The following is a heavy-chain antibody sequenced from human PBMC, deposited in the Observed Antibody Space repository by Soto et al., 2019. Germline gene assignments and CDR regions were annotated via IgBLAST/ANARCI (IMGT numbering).Heavy chain of an antibody. CDR2: INPSGGST. CDR1: GYTFTSYY. V-gene: IGHV1-46*01. D-gene: IGHD3-10*01. CDR3: ARSVLWFGELPDLDRRFDP. Sequence: AASVKVSCKASGYTFTSYYMHWVRQAPGQGLEWMGIINPSGGSTSYAQKLQGRVTMTTDTSTSTAYMELRSLRSDDTAVYYCARSVLWFGELPDLDRRFDPWGQGTLVTVSS. J-gene: IGHJ5*02.